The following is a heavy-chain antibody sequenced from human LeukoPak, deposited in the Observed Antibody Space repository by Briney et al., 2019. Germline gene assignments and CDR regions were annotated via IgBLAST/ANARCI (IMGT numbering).Heavy chain of an antibody. J-gene: IGHJ4*02. CDR1: GGSISGCY. Sequence: SETLSLTCTVSGGSISGCYWSWVRQPPGKGLEWVGEIYYSGSTNYNPSLRSRVTISVDTTKNQFSLRLSFVTAADTALYYCARHYYGSGSPQGYWGQGTLVTVSS. V-gene: IGHV4-59*08. CDR2: IYYSGST. CDR3: ARHYYGSGSPQGY. D-gene: IGHD3-10*01.